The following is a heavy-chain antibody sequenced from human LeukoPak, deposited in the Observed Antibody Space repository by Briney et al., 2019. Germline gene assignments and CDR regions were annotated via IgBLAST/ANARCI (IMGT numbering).Heavy chain of an antibody. CDR1: GGSISSSSYY. CDR2: IYYSGST. J-gene: IGHJ1*01. Sequence: PSETLSLTCTVSGGSISSSSYYWGWIRQPPGKGLEWIGTIYYSGSTYYNPSLKSRVTISVDTSKNHFSLKLSSVTAADTAVYYCANWAAAGTRYFQHWGQGTLVTVSS. D-gene: IGHD6-13*01. CDR3: ANWAAAGTRYFQH. V-gene: IGHV4-39*07.